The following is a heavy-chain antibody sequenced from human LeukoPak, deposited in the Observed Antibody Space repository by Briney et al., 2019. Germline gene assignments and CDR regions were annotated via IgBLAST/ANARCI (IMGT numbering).Heavy chain of an antibody. CDR1: GYTFTSYY. Sequence: ASVKVSCKASGYTFTSYYMHWVRQAPGQGLEWMGGIIPIFGTANYAQKFQGRVTITADESTSTAYMELSSLRSEDTAVYYCARAGGSYSNAEYFQHWGQGTLVTVSS. CDR3: ARAGGSYSNAEYFQH. CDR2: IIPIFGTA. J-gene: IGHJ1*01. D-gene: IGHD1-26*01. V-gene: IGHV1-69*13.